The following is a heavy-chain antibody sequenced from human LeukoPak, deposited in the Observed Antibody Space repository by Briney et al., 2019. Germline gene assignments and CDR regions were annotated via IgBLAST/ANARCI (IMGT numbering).Heavy chain of an antibody. CDR3: ARLMGYFDSSGYYAALDY. J-gene: IGHJ4*02. V-gene: IGHV3-21*01. Sequence: GGSLRLSCAASGFPFGDYSMNWVRQAPGKGPEWVSSISTSSVYIYYADSVKGRFTIPRDNAKNSLYLQMNSLRAEDTAVYYCARLMGYFDSSGYYAALDYWGQGTLVTVSS. CDR2: ISTSSVYI. CDR1: GFPFGDYS. D-gene: IGHD3-22*01.